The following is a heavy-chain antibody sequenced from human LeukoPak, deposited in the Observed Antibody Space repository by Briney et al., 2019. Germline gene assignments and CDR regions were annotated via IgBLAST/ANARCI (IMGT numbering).Heavy chain of an antibody. CDR3: ARDPRVVLRYFDWLSGGYYYYGMDV. V-gene: IGHV1-18*01. D-gene: IGHD3-9*01. Sequence: ASVKVSCKASGYTITSYGISWVRQAPGQGLEWMGWISAYNGNTNYAQKLQGRVTMTTDTSTSTAYMELRSLRSDDTAVYYCARDPRVVLRYFDWLSGGYYYYGMDVWGQGTTVTVSS. CDR2: ISAYNGNT. CDR1: GYTITSYG. J-gene: IGHJ6*02.